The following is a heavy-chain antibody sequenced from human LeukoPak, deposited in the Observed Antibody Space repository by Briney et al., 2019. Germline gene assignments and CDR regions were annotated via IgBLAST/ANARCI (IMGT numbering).Heavy chain of an antibody. V-gene: IGHV3-23*01. D-gene: IGHD6-13*01. J-gene: IGHJ4*02. CDR3: AKDIAAADPYYFDY. CDR1: GFTFSSYA. CDR2: ISGSGGST. Sequence: TGGPLRLSCAASGFTFSSYAMSWVRQAPGKGLEWVSAISGSGGSTYYADSVKGRFTISRDNSKNTLYLQMNSLRAEDTAVYYCAKDIAAADPYYFDYWGQGTLVTVSS.